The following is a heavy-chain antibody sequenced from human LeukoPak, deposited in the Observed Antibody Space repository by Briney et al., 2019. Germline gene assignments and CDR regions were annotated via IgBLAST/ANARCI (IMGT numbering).Heavy chain of an antibody. Sequence: SETLSLTCTVSGGSISSYYWSWIRQPPGKGLEWIGYIYYSGSTNYNPSLKSRVTISVDTSRNQFSLKLSSVTAADTAVYYCARLYRATDAFDIWGQGAMVTVSS. CDR2: IYYSGST. V-gene: IGHV4-59*08. J-gene: IGHJ3*02. CDR3: ARLYRATDAFDI. D-gene: IGHD1-26*01. CDR1: GGSISSYY.